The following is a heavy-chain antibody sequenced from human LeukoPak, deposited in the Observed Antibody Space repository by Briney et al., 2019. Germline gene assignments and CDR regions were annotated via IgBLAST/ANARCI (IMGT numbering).Heavy chain of an antibody. V-gene: IGHV3-48*03. CDR2: ISSSGSTI. CDR1: GFTFSSYE. D-gene: IGHD6-13*01. CDR3: AAGYSSSWYRDY. Sequence: GGSLRLSCAAFGFTFSSYEMNWVRQAPGKGLEWVSYISSSGSTIYYADSVKGRFTISRDNAKNSLYLQMNSLRAEDTAVYYCAAGYSSSWYRDYWGQGTLVTVSS. J-gene: IGHJ4*02.